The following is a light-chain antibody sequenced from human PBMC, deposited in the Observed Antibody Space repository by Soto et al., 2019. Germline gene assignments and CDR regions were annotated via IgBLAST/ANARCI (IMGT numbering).Light chain of an antibody. V-gene: IGKV3-20*01. Sequence: EIVLTQSPATLSLSPGERATLSCRASQSVSSYLAWYQHKPGQAPRLLISGASTGATGIPARFSGSGSGTEFTLTISRLEPEDFAVYYCQQYGSSRTFGQGTKVDIK. CDR3: QQYGSSRT. CDR1: QSVSSY. CDR2: GAS. J-gene: IGKJ1*01.